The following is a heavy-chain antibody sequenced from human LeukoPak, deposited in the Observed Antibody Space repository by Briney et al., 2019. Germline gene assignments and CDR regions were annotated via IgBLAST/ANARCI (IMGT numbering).Heavy chain of an antibody. D-gene: IGHD3-10*01. CDR1: GFTFSSYP. CDR3: TKGLYGSGSSPDF. V-gene: IGHV3-23*01. Sequence: PGGSLRLSCAASGFTFSSYPMSWVRQAPGKGLEWVSAISASGGSTYYADSVNGRLTISRDNAKNTVYLQMNSLRVEDTAVYYCTKGLYGSGSSPDFWGQGTLVTVSS. CDR2: ISASGGST. J-gene: IGHJ4*02.